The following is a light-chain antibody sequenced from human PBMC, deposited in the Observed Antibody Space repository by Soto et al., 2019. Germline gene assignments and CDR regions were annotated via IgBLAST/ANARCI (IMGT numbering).Light chain of an antibody. CDR1: QSVSNNY. Sequence: EIVLTQSPGTLSLSPGERATLSCRASQSVSNNYLAWYQQKPGQAPRLLIYGASNRATGIPDRFGGSGSGTDFTLTISSLEPEDFAVYYCQQRGNWPLTFGGGTKVDIK. CDR2: GAS. V-gene: IGKV3D-20*02. J-gene: IGKJ4*01. CDR3: QQRGNWPLT.